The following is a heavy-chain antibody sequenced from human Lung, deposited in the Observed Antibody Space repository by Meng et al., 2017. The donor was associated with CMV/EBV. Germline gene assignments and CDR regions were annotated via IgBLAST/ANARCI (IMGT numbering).Heavy chain of an antibody. V-gene: IGHV1-2*02. CDR2: INPNSGHT. J-gene: IGHJ6*02. D-gene: IGHD2-2*01. Sequence: ASXXVSXKASGSTFSIYYTHWVRQAPGQGLEWMGWINPNSGHTNYAQKFQGRVTMTRDTSTSTAYMELSRLRSDDTAVYYCARDGGSSIICYAPGTCEMDFWGQGTTVTVSS. CDR3: ARDGGSSIICYAPGTCEMDF. CDR1: GSTFSIYY.